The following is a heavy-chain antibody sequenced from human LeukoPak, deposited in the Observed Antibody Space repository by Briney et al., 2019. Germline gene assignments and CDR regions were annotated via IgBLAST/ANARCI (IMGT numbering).Heavy chain of an antibody. Sequence: GGSLRLSCAASGFXFSSYGMHWVRQAPGKGLEWVAVISYDGSNKYYADSVKGRFTISRDNSKNTLYLQMNSLRAEDTAVYYCAKGGTVTTRSHFDYWGQGTLVTVSS. V-gene: IGHV3-30*18. D-gene: IGHD4-17*01. CDR2: ISYDGSNK. CDR3: AKGGTVTTRSHFDY. J-gene: IGHJ4*02. CDR1: GFXFSSYG.